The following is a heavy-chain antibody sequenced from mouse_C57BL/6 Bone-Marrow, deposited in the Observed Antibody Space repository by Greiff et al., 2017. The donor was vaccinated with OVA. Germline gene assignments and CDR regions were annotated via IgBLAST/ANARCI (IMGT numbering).Heavy chain of an antibody. V-gene: IGHV5-4*01. CDR1: GFTFSSYA. CDR2: ISDGGSYT. CDR3: ARDPYGSPFFDY. D-gene: IGHD1-1*01. Sequence: EVKLMESGGGLVKPGGSLKLSCAASGFTFSSYAMSWVRQTPEKRLEWVATISDGGSYTYYPDNVKGRFTISRDNAKNNLYLQMSHLKSEDTAMYYCARDPYGSPFFDYWGQGTTLTVSS. J-gene: IGHJ2*01.